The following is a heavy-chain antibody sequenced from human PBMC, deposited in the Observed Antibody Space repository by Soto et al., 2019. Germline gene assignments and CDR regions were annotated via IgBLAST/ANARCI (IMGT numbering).Heavy chain of an antibody. V-gene: IGHV3-23*01. J-gene: IGHJ4*02. CDR2: ISGSGDDT. D-gene: IGHD1-1*01. CDR1: GFPFSNFA. CDR3: ANPIPKTGTTFGF. Sequence: GGSLRLSCVASGFPFSNFAMAWVRQAPGEGLEWVSAISGSGDDTFYADSMKGRFTISRDNSKDTLYLQINSLRAEDTAVYYCANPIPKTGTTFGFWGQGTLVTVS.